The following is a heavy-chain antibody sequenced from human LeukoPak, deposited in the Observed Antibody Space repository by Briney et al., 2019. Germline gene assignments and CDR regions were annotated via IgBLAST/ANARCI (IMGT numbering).Heavy chain of an antibody. D-gene: IGHD4-23*01. CDR2: IYTSGTM. V-gene: IGHV4-61*02. CDR1: GGSISSGNYF. CDR3: ARDLVYGGSSKRFWYFDL. J-gene: IGHJ2*01. Sequence: RPSETLSLTCTVSGGSISSGNYFWSWIRQPAGKGLEWIGRIYTSGTMNYNPSLKSRVTISVDTSKNQFSLKLNSVTAADTAVYYCARDLVYGGSSKRFWYFDLWGRGTLVTVSS.